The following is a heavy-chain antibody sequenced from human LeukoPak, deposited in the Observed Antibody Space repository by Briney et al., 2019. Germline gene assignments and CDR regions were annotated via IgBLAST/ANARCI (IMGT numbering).Heavy chain of an antibody. D-gene: IGHD4-11*01. CDR1: GFTFSHYG. J-gene: IGHJ4*02. V-gene: IGHV3-33*06. CDR2: IWSDGTNQ. Sequence: PGRSLRVSCAASGFTFSHYGFHWVRQAPGKGLEWVAVIWSDGTNQFYADSVKGRFTISRDYSQKTVYLEMHSLRTEDTAMYYCAKDAQRGFDYSNSLEYWGPGTLVTVSS. CDR3: AKDAQRGFDYSNSLEY.